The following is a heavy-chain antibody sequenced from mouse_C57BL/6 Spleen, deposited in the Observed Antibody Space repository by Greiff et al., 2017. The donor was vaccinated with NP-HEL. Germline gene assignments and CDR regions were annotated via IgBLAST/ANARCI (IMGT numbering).Heavy chain of an antibody. Sequence: QVQLQQSGAELVKPGASVKISCKASGYAFSSYWMNWVKQRPGKGLEWIGQIYPGDGDTNYNGKFKGKATLTADKSSSTAYMQLSSLTSEDSAVYFCSSPTVVAPYWYYYGWGTGTTVTVSS. CDR2: IYPGDGDT. CDR3: SSPTVVAPYWYYYG. J-gene: IGHJ1*03. CDR1: GYAFSSYW. D-gene: IGHD1-1*01. V-gene: IGHV1-80*01.